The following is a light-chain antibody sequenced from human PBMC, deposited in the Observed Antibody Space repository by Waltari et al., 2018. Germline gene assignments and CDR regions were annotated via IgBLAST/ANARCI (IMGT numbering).Light chain of an antibody. Sequence: DIVVTPSPLSLPVTPGEPSSISCRSIQSLLHRNGNNYLDCYLQKPGQSPQLLIYLGSNRASGVPDRFSGSGSGTDFTLRISRVEAEDVGVYYCMQSLQTLWTFGPGTKVEIK. CDR2: LGS. CDR3: MQSLQTLWT. J-gene: IGKJ1*01. CDR1: QSLLHRNGNNY. V-gene: IGKV2-28*01.